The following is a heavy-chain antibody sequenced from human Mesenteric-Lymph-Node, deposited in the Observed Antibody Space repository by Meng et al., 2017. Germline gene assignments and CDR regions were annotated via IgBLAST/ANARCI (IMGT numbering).Heavy chain of an antibody. CDR1: GGSFSGYY. CDR3: ARGDPPGYSYGVYFDY. Sequence: GSLRLSCAVYGGSFSGYYWSWIRQPPGKGLEWIGEINHSGSTNYNPSLKSRVTISVDTSKNQFSLKLSSVTAADTAVYYCARGDPPGYSYGVYFDYWGQGTLVTVSS. CDR2: INHSGST. J-gene: IGHJ4*02. D-gene: IGHD5-18*01. V-gene: IGHV4-34*01.